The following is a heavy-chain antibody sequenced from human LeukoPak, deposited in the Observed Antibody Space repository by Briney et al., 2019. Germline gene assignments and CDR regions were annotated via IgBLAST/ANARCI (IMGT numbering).Heavy chain of an antibody. J-gene: IGHJ4*02. V-gene: IGHV3-30*18. CDR1: GFTFSSYG. D-gene: IGHD1-14*01. Sequence: GRSLRLSCAASGFTFSSYGMHWVRQAPGKGLEWVAVISYDGSNKYYADSVKGRFTISRDNSKNTLYLQMNSLRAEDTALYYCAKFGSSGYWGQGTLVTVSS. CDR2: ISYDGSNK. CDR3: AKFGSSGY.